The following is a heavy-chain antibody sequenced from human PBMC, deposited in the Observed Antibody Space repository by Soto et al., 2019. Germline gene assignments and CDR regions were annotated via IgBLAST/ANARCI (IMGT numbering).Heavy chain of an antibody. D-gene: IGHD3-22*01. Sequence: EVQLLESGGGLIQPGGSLRLSCAASGFNFGSYAMNWVRQAPGKGLEWVSGISDSSTTTYYSHYVKGRFTISRDNSQKTLYMQMNSLRVEDTAVYYCARRGYFHESSGYNPFDYWGQGTLVSVSS. CDR2: ISDSSTTT. CDR3: ARRGYFHESSGYNPFDY. CDR1: GFNFGSYA. J-gene: IGHJ4*02. V-gene: IGHV3-23*01.